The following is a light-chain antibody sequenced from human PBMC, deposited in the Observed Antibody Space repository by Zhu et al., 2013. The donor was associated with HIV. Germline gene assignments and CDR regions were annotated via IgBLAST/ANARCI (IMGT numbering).Light chain of an antibody. CDR1: QSLGSW. CDR2: HAS. Sequence: DIQMTQSPSTLSASVGDRVTITCRASQSLGSWLAWFQQKPGKAPRLLIYHASTLEVGVPSRFSGSGYGTEFTLTISSLHPDDFAIYYCQQYNSLWTFGQGTKVEIK. J-gene: IGKJ1*01. V-gene: IGKV1-5*01. CDR3: QQYNSLWT.